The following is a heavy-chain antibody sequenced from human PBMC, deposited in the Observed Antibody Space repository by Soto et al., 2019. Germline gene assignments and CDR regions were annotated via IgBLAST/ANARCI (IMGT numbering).Heavy chain of an antibody. Sequence: GESLKISCKGSGYSFTSYWIGWVRQMPGKGLEWMGIIYPGDSDTRYSPSFQGQVTISADKSISTAYLQWSSLKASDTAMYYCARLPPLYYGSGSDLYYYYYGMDVWGQGTTVTVSS. D-gene: IGHD3-10*01. CDR2: IYPGDSDT. CDR3: ARLPPLYYGSGSDLYYYYYGMDV. J-gene: IGHJ6*02. V-gene: IGHV5-51*01. CDR1: GYSFTSYW.